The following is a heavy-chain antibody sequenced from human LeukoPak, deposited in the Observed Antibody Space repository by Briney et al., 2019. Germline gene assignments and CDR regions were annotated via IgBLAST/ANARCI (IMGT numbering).Heavy chain of an antibody. CDR1: GYTFTGYY. Sequence: GASVKVSCKASGYTFTGYYMHWVRQAPGQGLEWMGWINLNSGGTNYAQKFQGRVTMTRDTSISTAYMELSRLRSGDTAVYYCARDYWPAARAFDPWGQGTLVTVSS. CDR3: ARDYWPAARAFDP. CDR2: INLNSGGT. V-gene: IGHV1-2*02. J-gene: IGHJ5*02. D-gene: IGHD2-2*01.